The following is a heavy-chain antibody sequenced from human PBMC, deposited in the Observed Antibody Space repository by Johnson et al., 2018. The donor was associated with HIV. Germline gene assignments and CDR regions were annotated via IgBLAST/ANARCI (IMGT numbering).Heavy chain of an antibody. Sequence: QVQLVESGGGVVQPGTSLRLSCAASGFTFSRCGMHWVRQAPGKGLEWAAVISNDGSAKYYAYSVKGRFTISRDNAKNSLYLQMNSLRAEDTAVYYCAKARGYSYGGDAFDIWGQGTMVTVSS. CDR3: AKARGYSYGGDAFDI. J-gene: IGHJ3*02. V-gene: IGHV3-30*18. D-gene: IGHD5-18*01. CDR1: GFTFSRCG. CDR2: ISNDGSAK.